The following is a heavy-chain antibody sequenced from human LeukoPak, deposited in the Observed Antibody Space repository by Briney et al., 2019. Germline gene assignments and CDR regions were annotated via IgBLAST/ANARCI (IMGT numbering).Heavy chain of an antibody. CDR3: ARDSGFWLY. D-gene: IGHD3-22*01. J-gene: IGHJ4*02. V-gene: IGHV4-39*07. Sequence: PSGTLSLTCTVSGDSLSSGGHYWGWIRQTPGKRLEWIGNIYFTGETSFNPSLKSRLAMSVDTSKNQLFLNLDSMTAADTAVYYCARDSGFWLYWGQGALVTVSS. CDR2: IYFTGET. CDR1: GDSLSSGGHY.